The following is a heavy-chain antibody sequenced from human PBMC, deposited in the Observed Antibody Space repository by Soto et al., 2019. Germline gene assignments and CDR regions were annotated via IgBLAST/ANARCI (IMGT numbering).Heavy chain of an antibody. CDR2: FDPEDGET. CDR1: GYTLTELS. Sequence: ASVKVSCKVSGYTLTELSMHWVRQAPGKGLEWMGGFDPEDGETIYAQKFQGRVTMTEDTSTDTAYMELSSLRSEDTAVYYCATAPYSSSYYYFYGMDVWGQGTTVTVSS. D-gene: IGHD6-6*01. V-gene: IGHV1-24*01. CDR3: ATAPYSSSYYYFYGMDV. J-gene: IGHJ6*02.